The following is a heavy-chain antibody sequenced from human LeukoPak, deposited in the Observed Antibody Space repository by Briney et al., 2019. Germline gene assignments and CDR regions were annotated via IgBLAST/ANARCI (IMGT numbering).Heavy chain of an antibody. Sequence: ASVKVSCKAFGYTFTGYYIHWVRQAPGQGLEWMGRINPNSGATNYAQKFQGRVTMTEDTSTDTAYMELSSLRSEDTAVYYCVGGNFLQREFDYWGQGTLVTVSS. CDR2: INPNSGAT. D-gene: IGHD4-23*01. CDR1: GYTFTGYY. V-gene: IGHV1-2*06. CDR3: VGGNFLQREFDY. J-gene: IGHJ4*02.